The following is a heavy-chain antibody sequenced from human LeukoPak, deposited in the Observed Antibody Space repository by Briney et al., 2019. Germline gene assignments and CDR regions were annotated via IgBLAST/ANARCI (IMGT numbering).Heavy chain of an antibody. Sequence: GGSLRLSCAASGFTFSSYSMNWVRQAPGKGLEWVSYISSSGSTIYYADSVKGRFTISRDNAKNSLYLQMNSLRAEDTAVYYCAKVRPIVDAFDIWGQGTMVTVSS. D-gene: IGHD3-16*02. J-gene: IGHJ3*02. CDR2: ISSSGSTI. V-gene: IGHV3-48*04. CDR1: GFTFSSYS. CDR3: AKVRPIVDAFDI.